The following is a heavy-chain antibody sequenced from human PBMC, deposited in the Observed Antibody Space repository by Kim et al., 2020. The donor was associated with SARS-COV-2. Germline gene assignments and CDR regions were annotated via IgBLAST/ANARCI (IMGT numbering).Heavy chain of an antibody. CDR3: ARVGWGDGYNVLAY. CDR1: GYTFTSYG. D-gene: IGHD3-10*02. J-gene: IGHJ4*02. Sequence: ASVKVSCKASGYTFTSYGISWVRQAPGQGLEWMGWISAYNGNTKYAQKLQGRVTMTTDTSTSTAYMELRSLRSDDTAVYYCARVGWGDGYNVLAYWGQGTLVTVSS. CDR2: ISAYNGNT. V-gene: IGHV1-18*01.